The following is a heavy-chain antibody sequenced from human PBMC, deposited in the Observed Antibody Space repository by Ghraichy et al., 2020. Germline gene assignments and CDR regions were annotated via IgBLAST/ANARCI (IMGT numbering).Heavy chain of an antibody. V-gene: IGHV3-23*01. CDR2: ISGSGGST. J-gene: IGHJ4*02. Sequence: LSLTCAASGFTFSSYAMSWVRQAPGKGLEWVSAISGSGGSTYYADSVKGRFTISRDNSKNTLYLQMNSLRAEDTAVYYCATDLTYYYDSSGYYRVGSFDYWGQGTLVTVSS. D-gene: IGHD3-22*01. CDR1: GFTFSSYA. CDR3: ATDLTYYYDSSGYYRVGSFDY.